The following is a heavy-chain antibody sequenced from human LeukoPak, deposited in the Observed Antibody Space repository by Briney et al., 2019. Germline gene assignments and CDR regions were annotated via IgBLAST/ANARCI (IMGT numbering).Heavy chain of an antibody. CDR1: GFTFSSYG. CDR2: INWNGVNT. D-gene: IGHD2-15*01. J-gene: IGHJ6*03. Sequence: GGSLRLSCAASGFTFSSYGMTWVRQAPGKGLECVSGINWNGVNTAYVDSVKGRFTISRDNAKNSLYLQMNSLRVEDTALYYCARVLRYCSGGNCYSGGLGYMDVWGKGTTVTISS. CDR3: ARVLRYCSGGNCYSGGLGYMDV. V-gene: IGHV3-20*04.